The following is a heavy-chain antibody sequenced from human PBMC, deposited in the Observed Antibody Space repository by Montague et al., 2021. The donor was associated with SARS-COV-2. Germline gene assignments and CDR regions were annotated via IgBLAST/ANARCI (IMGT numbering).Heavy chain of an antibody. D-gene: IGHD2-15*01. J-gene: IGHJ4*02. CDR3: ARAQNICFIANCVNYFDL. V-gene: IGHV4-59*01. CDR1: GGSTSNYY. CDR2: IFYTGSK. Sequence: SETLSLTCSVSGGSTSNYYWTWIRQSPGKGLQWIGYIFYTGSKKFNPSLKTRVSMSLDASKNHFSLRLSAVTPADTARYYCARAQNICFIANCVNYFDLWGLGALVTVSS.